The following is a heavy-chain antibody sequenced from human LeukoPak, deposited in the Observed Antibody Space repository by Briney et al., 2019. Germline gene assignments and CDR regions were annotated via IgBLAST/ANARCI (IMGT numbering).Heavy chain of an antibody. CDR2: ISWDGGST. Sequence: GGSLRFSCAASGFTFDDYTMHWVRQAPGKGLEWVSLISWDGGSTYYADSVKGRFTISRDNSKNSLYLQMNSLRTEDTALYYCAKDLLTGYSSGLDIDYWGQGTLVTVSS. CDR3: AKDLLTGYSSGLDIDY. J-gene: IGHJ4*02. V-gene: IGHV3-43*01. CDR1: GFTFDDYT. D-gene: IGHD6-19*01.